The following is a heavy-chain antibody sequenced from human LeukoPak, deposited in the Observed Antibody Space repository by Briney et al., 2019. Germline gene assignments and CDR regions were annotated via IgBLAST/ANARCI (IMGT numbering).Heavy chain of an antibody. J-gene: IGHJ3*02. CDR1: GFTFSNAW. V-gene: IGHV3-15*01. D-gene: IGHD3-3*01. CDR2: IKSKTDGGTT. CDR3: TTRGYYDFWSGYYASSDAFDI. Sequence: GGSLRLSCAASGFTFSNAWMSWVRQAPGKGLEWVGRIKSKTDGGTTDYAAPVKGRFTISRDDSKNTLYLQMNSLKTEGTAVYYCTTRGYYDFWSGYYASSDAFDIWGQGTMVTVSS.